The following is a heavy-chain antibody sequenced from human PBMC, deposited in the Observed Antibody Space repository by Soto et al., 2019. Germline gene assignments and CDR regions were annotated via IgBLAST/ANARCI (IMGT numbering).Heavy chain of an antibody. CDR2: IIPILGIA. J-gene: IGHJ4*02. V-gene: IGHV1-69*02. CDR1: GGTFSSYT. D-gene: IGHD1-26*01. Sequence: GASVKVSCKASGGTFSSYTISWVRQAPGQGLEWMGRIIPILGIANYAQKFQGRVTITADKSTSTAYMELSSLRSEDTAVYYCARVDQNHSGSYSDYWGQGTLVTVSS. CDR3: ARVDQNHSGSYSDY.